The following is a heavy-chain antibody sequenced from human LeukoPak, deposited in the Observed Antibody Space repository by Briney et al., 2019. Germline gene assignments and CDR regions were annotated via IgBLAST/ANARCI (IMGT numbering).Heavy chain of an antibody. V-gene: IGHV3-66*01. CDR3: ARVVIRPYYFDY. J-gene: IGHJ4*02. D-gene: IGHD4-23*01. Sequence: GGSLRLSCAISGFTVSSNYMSWVRQAPGKGLEWVSVIYSGGITDYAYSVKGRFTISRDNSKNTLHLQMNNLRAEDTAVYYCARVVIRPYYFDYWGQGTLVTVSS. CDR1: GFTVSSNY. CDR2: IYSGGIT.